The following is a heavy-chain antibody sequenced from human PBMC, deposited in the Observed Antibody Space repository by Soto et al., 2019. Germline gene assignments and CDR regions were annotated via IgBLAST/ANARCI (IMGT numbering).Heavy chain of an antibody. V-gene: IGHV4-30-4*01. Sequence: SETLSLTCTVSGGSISSGDYYWSWIRQPPGKGLEWIGYIYYSGGTYYNPSLKSRVTISVDTSKNQFSLKLSSVTAADTAVYYCARDNMVRGAYYYYGMDVWGQGTTVTVSS. CDR2: IYYSGGT. CDR1: GGSISSGDYY. J-gene: IGHJ6*02. CDR3: ARDNMVRGAYYYYGMDV. D-gene: IGHD3-10*01.